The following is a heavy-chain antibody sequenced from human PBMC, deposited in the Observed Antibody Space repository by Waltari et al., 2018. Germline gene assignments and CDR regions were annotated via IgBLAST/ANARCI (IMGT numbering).Heavy chain of an antibody. Sequence: QVQLQQWGAGLLKPSETLSLTCAVYGGSFSGYYWSWLRKPTGKGLEWIGEINHSGSTNYNPSLKSRVTISVDTSKNQFSLKLSSVTAADTAVYYCARGNPTIFGVVIHHDAFDIWGQGTMVTVSS. CDR1: GGSFSGYY. J-gene: IGHJ3*02. D-gene: IGHD3-3*01. CDR3: ARGNPTIFGVVIHHDAFDI. V-gene: IGHV4-34*01. CDR2: INHSGST.